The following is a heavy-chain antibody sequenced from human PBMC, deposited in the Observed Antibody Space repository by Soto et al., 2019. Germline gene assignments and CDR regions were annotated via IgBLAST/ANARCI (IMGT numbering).Heavy chain of an antibody. CDR3: VRGDKGGFDL. D-gene: IGHD2-21*02. CDR2: IHSDGSTT. V-gene: IGHV3-74*01. J-gene: IGHJ3*01. Sequence: EVQLVESEGGLVQRGGSLRLSCAASGFTFNYYWMHWVRQAPGQGLVWVSHIHSDGSTTTYADSVKGRFTISRDNAKNTLYLQMNGLRAEDTDVYYCVRGDKGGFDLWGQGTTVTVSS. CDR1: GFTFNYYW.